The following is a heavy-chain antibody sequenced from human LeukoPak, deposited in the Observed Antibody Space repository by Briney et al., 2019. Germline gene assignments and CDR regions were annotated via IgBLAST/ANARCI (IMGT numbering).Heavy chain of an antibody. Sequence: GGPLRLSCAASGFTFSSYSMNWVREAPGKGPEWVSSISSSSSYIYYADSVKGRFTISRDNAKSSLYLQMNSLRAEDTAVYYCARYGRYDVPDVWGKGTTVTVSS. D-gene: IGHD3-10*02. CDR3: ARYGRYDVPDV. J-gene: IGHJ6*04. V-gene: IGHV3-21*01. CDR1: GFTFSSYS. CDR2: ISSSSSYI.